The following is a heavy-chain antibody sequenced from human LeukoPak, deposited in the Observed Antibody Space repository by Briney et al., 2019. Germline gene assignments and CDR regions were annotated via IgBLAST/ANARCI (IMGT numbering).Heavy chain of an antibody. CDR2: IYYGGST. V-gene: IGHV4-39*01. J-gene: IGHJ5*02. CDR3: ARALGYCSGGSCTRGYNWFDP. CDR1: GGSISSSDYY. D-gene: IGHD2-15*01. Sequence: PSETLSLTCTVSGGSISSSDYYWGWLRQPPGKGLEWIGSIYYGGSTYYNPSLKSRVTISVDTSMNQFSLKLSFVTIADTDVYYCARALGYCSGGSCTRGYNWFDPWGQGTLVTVPS.